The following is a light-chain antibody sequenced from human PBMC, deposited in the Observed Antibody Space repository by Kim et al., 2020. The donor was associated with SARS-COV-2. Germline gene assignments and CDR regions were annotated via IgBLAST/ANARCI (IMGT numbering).Light chain of an antibody. Sequence: EIVLTQSPATLSLSPGERATLSCRASQSVSNSYLAWYQQKPGQAPRLLIYGASSRATDIPDRFSGSGSGTDFTLTISRLEPEDFAVYYCQQYGNSLLTFGPGTKVDIK. V-gene: IGKV3-20*01. CDR2: GAS. J-gene: IGKJ3*01. CDR3: QQYGNSLLT. CDR1: QSVSNSY.